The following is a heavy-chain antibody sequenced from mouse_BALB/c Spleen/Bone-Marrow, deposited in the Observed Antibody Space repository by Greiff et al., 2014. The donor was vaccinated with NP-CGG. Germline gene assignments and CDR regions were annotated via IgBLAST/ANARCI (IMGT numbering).Heavy chain of an antibody. V-gene: IGHV2-6-5*01. J-gene: IGHJ2*01. D-gene: IGHD1-1*01. CDR1: GFSLTDYG. Sequence: VQLVESGPGLVAPSQSLSITCTVSGFSLTDYGVSWIRQPPGKGLEWLGVVWGGGITYYNSTLKSRLSITKDNSKSQVFLKMNSLQTDDIAMYYCAKHDTTVVVDYWGQGTTLTVSS. CDR2: VWGGGIT. CDR3: AKHDTTVVVDY.